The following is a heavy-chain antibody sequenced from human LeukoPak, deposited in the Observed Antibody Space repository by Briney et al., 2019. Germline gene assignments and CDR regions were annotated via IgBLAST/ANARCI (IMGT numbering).Heavy chain of an antibody. CDR3: ARDPNPYYYDSSGYYYKY. D-gene: IGHD3-22*01. CDR2: IRSSGSTI. V-gene: IGHV3-48*03. J-gene: IGHJ4*02. CDR1: GFTFSSYE. Sequence: PGGSLRLSCPASGFTFSSYEMNWVRQAPGKGLEWVSYIRSSGSTIYYSYSVKGRFTISRDNAKNSLYLQMHSMRAEDTAVYYCARDPNPYYYDSSGYYYKYWGQGTLVTVSS.